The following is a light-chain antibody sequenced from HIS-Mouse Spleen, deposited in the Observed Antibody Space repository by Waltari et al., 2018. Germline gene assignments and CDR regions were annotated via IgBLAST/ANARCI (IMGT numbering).Light chain of an antibody. CDR2: EGS. J-gene: IGLJ3*02. CDR3: CSYAGSSTV. V-gene: IGLV2-23*01. Sequence: QSALTQPASVSGSPGQSITISCTGTSSDVGRYNLVSWYQQHPGKAPKLMIYEGSKRPSGGSNRFSGSKSGNTASLTISGLQAEDEADYYCCSYAGSSTVFGGGTKLTVL. CDR1: SSDVGRYNL.